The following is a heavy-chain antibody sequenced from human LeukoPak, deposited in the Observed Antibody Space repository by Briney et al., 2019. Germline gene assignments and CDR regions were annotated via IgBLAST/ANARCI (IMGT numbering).Heavy chain of an antibody. J-gene: IGHJ4*02. Sequence: SETLSLTCAVSGGSISSNWWSWVRQPPGKGLEWIGEIQHSGRTNYNPSLKSRVTISVDTSKNQFSLKLSSVTAADTAVYYCARGPSTRFDSWGQGTLVTVSS. CDR3: ARGPSTRFDS. CDR2: IQHSGRT. V-gene: IGHV4-4*02. CDR1: GGSISSNW. D-gene: IGHD2-2*01.